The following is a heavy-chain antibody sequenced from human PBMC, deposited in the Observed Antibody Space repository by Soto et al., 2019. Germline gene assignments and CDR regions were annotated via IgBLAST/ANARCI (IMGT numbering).Heavy chain of an antibody. D-gene: IGHD6-13*01. CDR3: ARQRASGSWYWMDY. CDR1: GYNFANYW. Sequence: PGESLKISCKGSGYNFANYWIGWVRQMPGKGLEWMGIIYPGDSDTRYSPSFQDQVTISADKSIGTAFLQWNSLKASDTAIYYCARQRASGSWYWMDYWGQGTLVTVSS. CDR2: IYPGDSDT. V-gene: IGHV5-51*01. J-gene: IGHJ4*02.